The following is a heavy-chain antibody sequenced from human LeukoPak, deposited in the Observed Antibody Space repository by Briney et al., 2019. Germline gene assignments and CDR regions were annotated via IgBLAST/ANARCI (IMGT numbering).Heavy chain of an antibody. V-gene: IGHV3-7*01. CDR1: GFTFSSYW. J-gene: IGHJ3*02. CDR2: IKQDGSEK. D-gene: IGHD3-22*01. CDR3: ARDYDYYDSSGYPSTDQDAFDI. Sequence: GGSLRLSCAASGFTFSSYWMSWVRQAPGKGLEWVANIKQDGSEKYYVDSVKGRFTISRDNAKNSLYLQMNSLRAEDTAVYYCARDYDYYDSSGYPSTDQDAFDIWGQGTMVTVSS.